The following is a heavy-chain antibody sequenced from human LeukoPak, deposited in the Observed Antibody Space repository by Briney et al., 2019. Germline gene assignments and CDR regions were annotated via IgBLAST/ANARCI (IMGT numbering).Heavy chain of an antibody. CDR2: ISGSSYYI. J-gene: IGHJ3*02. Sequence: GGSLRLSCVASGFTFSTYTINWVRQTPGKGLEWVSSISGSSYYIYYADSVRGRFTISRDNAENTLYLQMNSLRAEDTAVYYCARACPKREPSYYYDSSGYYTTGGHDAFDIWGQGTMVTVSS. V-gene: IGHV3-21*01. CDR3: ARACPKREPSYYYDSSGYYTTGGHDAFDI. D-gene: IGHD3-22*01. CDR1: GFTFSTYT.